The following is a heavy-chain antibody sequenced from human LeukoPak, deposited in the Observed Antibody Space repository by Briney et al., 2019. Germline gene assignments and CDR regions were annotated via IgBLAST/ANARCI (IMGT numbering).Heavy chain of an antibody. CDR1: GFTFSSYG. J-gene: IGHJ4*02. CDR2: IWYDGSNK. CDR3: ARDLEVEGIGPTL. V-gene: IGHV3-33*01. D-gene: IGHD2-15*01. Sequence: PRRSLRLSCAASGFTFSSYGMHWVRQAPGKGLEWVAVIWYDGSNKYYADSVKGRFTISRDNSKNTLYLQMNSLRAEDTAVYYCARDLEVEGIGPTLWGQGTLVTVSS.